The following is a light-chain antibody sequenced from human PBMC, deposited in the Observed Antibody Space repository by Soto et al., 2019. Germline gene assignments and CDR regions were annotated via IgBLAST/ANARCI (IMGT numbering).Light chain of an antibody. Sequence: QSALTQPPSASGSPGQSVTISCTGASSDVGGNDYVSWYQQHPGKVPKLMIFEVNKRPSGVPHRFSGSKSGNTASLTVSGLQAEDEADYYCCSYGFAGSDYLVFGGGTQLTVL. CDR2: EVN. V-gene: IGLV2-8*01. CDR1: SSDVGGNDY. J-gene: IGLJ3*02. CDR3: CSYGFAGSDYLV.